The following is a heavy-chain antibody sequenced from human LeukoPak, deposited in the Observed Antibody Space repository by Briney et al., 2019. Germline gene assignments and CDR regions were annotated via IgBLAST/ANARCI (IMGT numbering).Heavy chain of an antibody. D-gene: IGHD6-13*01. J-gene: IGHJ6*03. V-gene: IGHV1-2*06. CDR2: INPNSGGT. Sequence: EASVKVSCKASGYTFTGYYMHWVRQAPGQGLEWMGRINPNSGGTNYAQKFQGRVTMTRDTSISTAYMELSRLRSDDTAVYYCARDLGAAAGTGGYYYYMDVWGKGTTVTVSS. CDR1: GYTFTGYY. CDR3: ARDLGAAAGTGGYYYYMDV.